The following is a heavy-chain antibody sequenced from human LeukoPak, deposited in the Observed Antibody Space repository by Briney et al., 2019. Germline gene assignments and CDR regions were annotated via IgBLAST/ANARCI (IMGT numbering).Heavy chain of an antibody. Sequence: GGSLRLSCAASGFTFTTYNMNWVRQAPGKGLEWVSAISGSGGSTYYADSVKGRFTISRDNSKNTLYLQMNSLRAEDTAVYYCARIIVVVPARWFDPWGQGTLVTVSS. CDR2: ISGSGGST. J-gene: IGHJ5*02. CDR3: ARIIVVVPARWFDP. D-gene: IGHD2-2*01. V-gene: IGHV3-23*01. CDR1: GFTFTTYN.